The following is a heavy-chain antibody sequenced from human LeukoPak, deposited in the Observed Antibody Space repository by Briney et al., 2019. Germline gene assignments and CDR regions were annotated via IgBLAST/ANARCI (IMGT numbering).Heavy chain of an antibody. J-gene: IGHJ4*02. CDR2: IWYGGSNK. Sequence: GGSLRLSCAASGFTFSSYGMHWVRQAPGKGLEWVAVIWYGGSNKYYADSVKGRFTISRDNSKNTLYLQMNSLRAEDTAVYYCAKDRNTPGAAAGSYFDYWGQGTLVTVSS. CDR1: GFTFSSYG. CDR3: AKDRNTPGAAAGSYFDY. D-gene: IGHD6-13*01. V-gene: IGHV3-30*02.